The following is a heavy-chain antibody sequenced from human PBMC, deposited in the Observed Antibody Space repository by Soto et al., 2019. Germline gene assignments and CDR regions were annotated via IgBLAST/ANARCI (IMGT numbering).Heavy chain of an antibody. Sequence: PSQTLSLTCTVSGGSISSYYLSWIPQPPGKGLEWIGYIYYSGSTNYNPSLESRVTISVDTSKNQFSLKLSSVTAADTAVYYCARIPHRDYYYGMDVWGQGTTVTVSS. CDR2: IYYSGST. CDR3: ARIPHRDYYYGMDV. J-gene: IGHJ6*02. CDR1: GGSISSYY. V-gene: IGHV4-59*01.